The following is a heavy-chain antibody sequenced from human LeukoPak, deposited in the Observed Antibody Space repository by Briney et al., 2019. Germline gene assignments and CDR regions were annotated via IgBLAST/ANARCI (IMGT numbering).Heavy chain of an antibody. CDR3: PSLSGRGRSWFDP. Sequence: GESLNISCKGSAYSFTSYWIGWVRQMPGEGLEWMGIIYPGDSDTRYSPSFQGHVTISADQSISTAYLKRSSLKASANDMSSCPSLSGRGRSWFDPWGPGTLVPVSS. V-gene: IGHV5-51*01. CDR2: IYPGDSDT. CDR1: AYSFTSYW. J-gene: IGHJ5*02. D-gene: IGHD1-26*01.